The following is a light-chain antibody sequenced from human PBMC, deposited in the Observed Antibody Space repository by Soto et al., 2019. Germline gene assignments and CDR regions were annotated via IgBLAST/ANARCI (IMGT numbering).Light chain of an antibody. J-gene: IGKJ1*01. CDR2: AAS. V-gene: IGKV1-6*01. CDR3: VQDYNYPWT. Sequence: AIQMAQSPSSLSASVGDRVTITCRASQVIRNDLGWYQQKPGKAPKVLIYAASSLESGVPSRFSGSGSDTDFTLTISSLQPEDFATYYCVQDYNYPWTFGQGTKVEIK. CDR1: QVIRND.